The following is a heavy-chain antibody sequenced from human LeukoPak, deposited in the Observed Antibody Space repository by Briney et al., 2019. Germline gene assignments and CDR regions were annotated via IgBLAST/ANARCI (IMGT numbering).Heavy chain of an antibody. CDR3: ARGGYDILTGYYPYYFDY. CDR2: ISSSGSTI. V-gene: IGHV3-48*03. J-gene: IGHJ4*02. CDR1: GFTFSSYE. Sequence: PGGSLRLSCAASGFTFSSYEMNWVRQAPGKGLEWVSYISSSGSTIYYADSVKGRFTISRDNVKNSLYLQMNSLRAEDTAVYYCARGGYDILTGYYPYYFDYWGQGTLVTVSS. D-gene: IGHD3-9*01.